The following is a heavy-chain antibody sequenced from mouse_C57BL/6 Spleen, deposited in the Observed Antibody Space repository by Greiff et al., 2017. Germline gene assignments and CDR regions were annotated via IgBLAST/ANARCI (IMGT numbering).Heavy chain of an antibody. CDR2: ISDGGSYT. CDR3: ARDQGHYYGSPFDY. V-gene: IGHV5-4*01. D-gene: IGHD1-1*01. Sequence: EVKLMESGGGLVKPGGSLKLSCAASGFTFSSYAMSWVRQTPEKRLEWVATISDGGSYTYYPDNVKGRFTISRDNAKNNLYLQMSHLKSEDTAMYYCARDQGHYYGSPFDYWGQGTTLTVSS. CDR1: GFTFSSYA. J-gene: IGHJ2*01.